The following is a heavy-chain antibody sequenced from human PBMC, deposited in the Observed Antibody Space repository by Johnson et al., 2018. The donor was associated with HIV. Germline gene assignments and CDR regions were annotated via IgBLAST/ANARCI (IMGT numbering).Heavy chain of an antibody. Sequence: QVQVVESGGGVVQPERSLRLSCAASGFTFSSYGMHWVRQAPGKGLEWVAVIWYDGSNKYYADSMKGRFTISRDSSKNTLYLQMNSLRAEDTAIYYCAKDMPYSSDWSDAFDVWGQGTIVSVSS. J-gene: IGHJ3*01. D-gene: IGHD6-19*01. CDR1: GFTFSSYG. V-gene: IGHV3-33*06. CDR2: IWYDGSNK. CDR3: AKDMPYSSDWSDAFDV.